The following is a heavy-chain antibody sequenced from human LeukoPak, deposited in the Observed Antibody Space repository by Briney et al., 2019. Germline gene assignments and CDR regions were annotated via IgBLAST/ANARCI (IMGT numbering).Heavy chain of an antibody. Sequence: SETLSLTCSVSGGSISSSSYYWGWIRQPPGKGLEWIGSLYYSGSTYYNPSLQSRVTISVDTSKNHFSLKLSSVTAADTAVYYCARDRRSYTPDAFDIWGQGTMVTVSS. D-gene: IGHD2-2*02. CDR3: ARDRRSYTPDAFDI. V-gene: IGHV4-39*02. J-gene: IGHJ3*02. CDR2: LYYSGST. CDR1: GGSISSSSYY.